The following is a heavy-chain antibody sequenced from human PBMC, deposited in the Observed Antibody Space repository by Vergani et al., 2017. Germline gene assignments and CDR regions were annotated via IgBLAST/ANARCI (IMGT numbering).Heavy chain of an antibody. J-gene: IGHJ5*02. CDR3: AKGCGPAKFRWTCEVWFDP. V-gene: IGHV1-18*01. Sequence: QIHLVQSGGEVKKPGASVKVSCKASGYIFSNYGIIWVRQAPGQRLEWVGWVSGYNGDKNYAKKFQGGVTMTKETTTSTDYMEVRSLRSDDTAVYYCAKGCGPAKFRWTCEVWFDPWGQGTLVTVSS. D-gene: IGHD2-21*01. CDR1: GYIFSNYG. CDR2: VSGYNGDK.